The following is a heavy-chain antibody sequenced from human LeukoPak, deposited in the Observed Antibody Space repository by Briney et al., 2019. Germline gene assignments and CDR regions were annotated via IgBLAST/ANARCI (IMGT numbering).Heavy chain of an antibody. CDR3: ARGGGYPLEQESYYDILTGPQHHPLGY. J-gene: IGHJ4*02. D-gene: IGHD3-9*01. CDR1: GFTFSDYY. V-gene: IGHV4-34*01. CDR2: INHSGST. Sequence: KPGGSLRLSCAASGFTFSDYYMSWIRQPPGKGLEWIGEINHSGSTNYNPSPKSRVTISVDTSKNQFSLKLSSVTAADTAVYYCARGGGYPLEQESYYDILTGPQHHPLGYWGQGTLVTVSS.